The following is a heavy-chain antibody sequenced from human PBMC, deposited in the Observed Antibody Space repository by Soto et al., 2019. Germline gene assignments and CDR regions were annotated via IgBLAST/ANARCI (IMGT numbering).Heavy chain of an antibody. J-gene: IGHJ4*02. CDR2: IRGSGDNT. CDR1: GFTFSSYA. D-gene: IGHD1-7*01. Sequence: GGSLRLSCAASGFTFSSYAMSWVRQAPGEGLEWVSGIRGSGDNTYYADSVKGRFTISRDNSKNTLYLQMSSLRADDTAVYYSAKEGPRVLDNWNYRGDFDYWGQGALVTVSS. CDR3: AKEGPRVLDNWNYRGDFDY. V-gene: IGHV3-23*01.